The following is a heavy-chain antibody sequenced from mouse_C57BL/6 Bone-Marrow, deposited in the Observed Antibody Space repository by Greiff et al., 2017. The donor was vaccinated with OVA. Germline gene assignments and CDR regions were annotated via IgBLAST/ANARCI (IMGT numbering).Heavy chain of an antibody. J-gene: IGHJ2*01. CDR3: ASFSGDYFDY. CDR2: IDPSDSYT. V-gene: IGHV1-69*01. CDR1: GYTFTSSW. Sequence: QVQLQQPGAELVMPGASVKLSCKASGYTFTSSWMHWVKQRPGQGLEWIGEIDPSDSYTNYNQKFKGKSTLTVDKSSSTAYMQLSSLTSEDSAVYYCASFSGDYFDYWGQGTTLTVSS.